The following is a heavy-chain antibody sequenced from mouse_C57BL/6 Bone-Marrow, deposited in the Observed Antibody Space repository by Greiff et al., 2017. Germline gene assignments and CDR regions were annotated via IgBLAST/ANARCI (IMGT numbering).Heavy chain of an antibody. Sequence: QVQLQQSGAELMKPGASVTLSCTATGYTFTGYWIEWVKQRPGHGLEWIGEILPGSGSTNYTEKFKGKAPFTADTSSNTAYMQLSSLTTEDSAISYCARGGNYVDWYFEGWGTGATVTVSS. V-gene: IGHV1-9*01. CDR3: ARGGNYVDWYFEG. J-gene: IGHJ1*03. CDR2: ILPGSGST. D-gene: IGHD2-1*01. CDR1: GYTFTGYW.